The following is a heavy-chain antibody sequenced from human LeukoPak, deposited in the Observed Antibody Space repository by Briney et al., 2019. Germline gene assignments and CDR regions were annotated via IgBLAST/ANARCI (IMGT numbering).Heavy chain of an antibody. J-gene: IGHJ4*02. CDR1: GXSFSNYG. D-gene: IGHD4-23*01. CDR3: ARYVVTRGYSFDY. V-gene: IGHV3-33*01. Sequence: PGRSLRLSCAASGXSFSNYGMHWVRQAPGKGLEWVAIIWYDGSKKYYADSVKGRFTISRDNSKNTLYLQMNSLRDEDTAVYFCARYVVTRGYSFDYWGQGTLVTVSS. CDR2: IWYDGSKK.